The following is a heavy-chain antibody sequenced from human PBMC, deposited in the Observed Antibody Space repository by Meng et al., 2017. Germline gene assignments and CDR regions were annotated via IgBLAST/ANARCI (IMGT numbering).Heavy chain of an antibody. D-gene: IGHD2-15*01. CDR3: ARVGYCSGGSCPDY. J-gene: IGHJ4*02. Sequence: DLMKPGASLTVSCKASGYTFTSYAMNWVRQAPGQGLEWMGWINTNTGNPTYAQGFTGRFVFSLDTSVSTAYLQISSLKAEDTAVYYCARVGYCSGGSCPDYWGQGTLVTVSS. V-gene: IGHV7-4-1*02. CDR1: GYTFTSYA. CDR2: INTNTGNP.